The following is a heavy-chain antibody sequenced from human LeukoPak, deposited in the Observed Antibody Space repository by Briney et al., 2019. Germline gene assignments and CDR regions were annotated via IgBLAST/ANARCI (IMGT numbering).Heavy chain of an antibody. V-gene: IGHV1-8*01. J-gene: IGHJ3*02. D-gene: IGHD3-3*01. CDR1: VYTFTRYV. CDR3: ARVQTPITIFGVVTDAFDI. CDR2: VNPNSGKT. Sequence: GASVKDSCKSSVYTFTRYVINWVRQATGQGVEWVGWVNPNSGKTGYAQKLRGRVTMTRNTYINPAAMALSRLRAEDPAGYECARVQTPITIFGVVTDAFDIWGQGTMVTVSS.